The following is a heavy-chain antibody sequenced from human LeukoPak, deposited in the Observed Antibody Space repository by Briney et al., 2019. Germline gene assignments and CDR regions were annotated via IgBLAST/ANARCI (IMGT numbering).Heavy chain of an antibody. D-gene: IGHD3-10*01. CDR2: ISDTGDST. CDR3: AKTYYYLSGSLPEDY. Sequence: GGSLRLSCAASGFMFRGYAMSWVRQAPGKGLEWVSAISDTGDSTYYADSMKGRFTISRDNSKNTLYLQMNSLRVEDTALYFCAKTYYYLSGSLPEDYWGQGALVTVSS. V-gene: IGHV3-23*01. CDR1: GFMFRGYA. J-gene: IGHJ4*02.